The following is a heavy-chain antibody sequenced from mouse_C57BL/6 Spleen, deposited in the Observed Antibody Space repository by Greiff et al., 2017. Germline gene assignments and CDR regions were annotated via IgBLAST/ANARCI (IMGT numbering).Heavy chain of an antibody. Sequence: VKLMESGAELVKPGASVKISCKASGYAFSSYWMNWVKQRPGKGLEWIGQIYPGDGDTNYNGKFKGKATLTADKSSSTAYMQLSSLTSEDSAVYFCARDYYGSSPYYYAMDYWGQGTSVTVSS. CDR2: IYPGDGDT. V-gene: IGHV1-80*01. CDR1: GYAFSSYW. D-gene: IGHD1-1*01. CDR3: ARDYYGSSPYYYAMDY. J-gene: IGHJ4*01.